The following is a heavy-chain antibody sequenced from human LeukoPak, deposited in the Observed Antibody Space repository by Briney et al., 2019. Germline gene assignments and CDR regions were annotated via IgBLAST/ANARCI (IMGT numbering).Heavy chain of an antibody. J-gene: IGHJ4*02. D-gene: IGHD1-26*01. Sequence: ASVKVPCKVSGYTLTELSMHWVRQAPGKGLEWMGGFDPEDGETIYAQKFQGRVTMTEDTSTDTAYMELSSLRSEDTAVYYCATESKVGAYFDYWGQGTLVTVSS. CDR3: ATESKVGAYFDY. CDR2: FDPEDGET. V-gene: IGHV1-24*01. CDR1: GYTLTELS.